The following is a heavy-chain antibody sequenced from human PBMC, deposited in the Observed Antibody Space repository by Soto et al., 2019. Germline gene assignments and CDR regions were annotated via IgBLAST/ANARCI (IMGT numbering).Heavy chain of an antibody. CDR3: ARQSENYDFWSGYYNRAYYFDY. J-gene: IGHJ4*02. D-gene: IGHD3-3*01. CDR2: INPNSGGT. CDR1: GYAFTGYY. V-gene: IGHV1-2*04. Sequence: GASVKVSCKASGYAFTGYYMHWARQAPGQGLEWMGWINPNSGGTNYAQKFQGWVTMTRDTSISTAYMELSRLRSDDTAVYYCARQSENYDFWSGYYNRAYYFDYWGQGTLVTVSS.